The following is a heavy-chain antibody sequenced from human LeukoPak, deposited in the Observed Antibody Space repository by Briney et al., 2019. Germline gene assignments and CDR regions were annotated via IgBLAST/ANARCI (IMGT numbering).Heavy chain of an antibody. D-gene: IGHD4-17*01. CDR2: ISYDGSNK. J-gene: IGHJ3*02. V-gene: IGHV3-30*18. CDR3: AKDTVTHDAFDI. Sequence: PGGSLRLSCAASGFTFSSYGMHWVRQAPGKGLEWVAVISYDGSNKYYADSVKGRFTISRDNSKNSLYLQMNSLRAEDTALYYCAKDTVTHDAFDIWGQGTMVTVSS. CDR1: GFTFSSYG.